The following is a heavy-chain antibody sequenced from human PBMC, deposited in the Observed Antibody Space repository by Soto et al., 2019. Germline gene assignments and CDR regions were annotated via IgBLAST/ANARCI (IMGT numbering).Heavy chain of an antibody. D-gene: IGHD3-10*01. J-gene: IGHJ5*02. CDR2: IYYSGST. CDR1: GGSISSGDYY. CDR3: ARESGKSGRTSNWFDP. Sequence: SETLSLTCTVSGGSISSGDYYWSWIRQPPGKGLEWIGYIYYSGSTYYNPSLKSRVTISVDTSKNQFSLKLSSVTAADTAVYYCARESGKSGRTSNWFDPWGQGTLVTVSS. V-gene: IGHV4-30-4*01.